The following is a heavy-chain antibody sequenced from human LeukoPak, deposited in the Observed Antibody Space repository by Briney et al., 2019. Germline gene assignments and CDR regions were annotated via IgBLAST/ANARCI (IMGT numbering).Heavy chain of an antibody. V-gene: IGHV6-1*01. J-gene: IGHJ5*02. CDR3: ARQWPAFDP. D-gene: IGHD6-19*01. CDR1: GDSVSSNSVT. CDR2: TYYRSKWYN. Sequence: SQTLSLTCAISGDSVSSNSVTWNWIRQSPSRGLEWLGRTYYRSKWYNDYAVSVKSRITITPDTSKNQFSLQLNSVTPEDTAVYYCARQWPAFDPWGQGTLVTVSS.